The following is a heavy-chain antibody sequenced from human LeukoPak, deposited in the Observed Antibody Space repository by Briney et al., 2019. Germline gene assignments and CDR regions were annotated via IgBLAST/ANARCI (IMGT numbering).Heavy chain of an antibody. Sequence: SETLSLTCTVSGGSISSGGYYWSWIRQHPGKGLEWIGYIYYSGSTYYNPSLKSRVTISVDTSKNQFSLKLSSVTAADTAVYYCARAEVVAVVAATRYNWFDPWGQGTLVTVSS. CDR2: IYYSGST. CDR1: GGSISSGGYY. D-gene: IGHD2-15*01. CDR3: ARAEVVAVVAATRYNWFDP. V-gene: IGHV4-31*03. J-gene: IGHJ5*02.